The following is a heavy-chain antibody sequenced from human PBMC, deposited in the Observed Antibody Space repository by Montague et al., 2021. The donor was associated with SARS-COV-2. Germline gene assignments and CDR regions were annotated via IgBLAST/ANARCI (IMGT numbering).Heavy chain of an antibody. CDR2: IYYSGST. CDR1: GGSISSSSYY. CDR3: ARREYYYGSGSYAY. Sequence: SETLSLTCTVSGGSISSSSYYWGWIRQPPGKGLEWIGSIYYSGSTYYNPSLKSRVTISVDTSKNKFSLKLSSVTAADTAVYYCARREYYYGSGSYAYWGQGTLVTVSS. D-gene: IGHD3-10*01. V-gene: IGHV4-39*01. J-gene: IGHJ4*02.